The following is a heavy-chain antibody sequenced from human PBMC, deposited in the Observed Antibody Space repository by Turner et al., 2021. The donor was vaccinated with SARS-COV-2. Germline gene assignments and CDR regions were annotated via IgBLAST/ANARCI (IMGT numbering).Heavy chain of an antibody. V-gene: IGHV3-23*01. Sequence: EVHLLESGEGLLPPGGSLRLSCAASGFTFSNSAMSWVRQAPGKGRGWVTTYSSSGGTTYYAASVKGRFTISRDNSKNTLYLQMNSLRAGDTALYYCANVGSYFFDYWGQGTLVTVSS. J-gene: IGHJ4*02. D-gene: IGHD3-10*01. CDR2: YSSSGGTT. CDR1: GFTFSNSA. CDR3: ANVGSYFFDY.